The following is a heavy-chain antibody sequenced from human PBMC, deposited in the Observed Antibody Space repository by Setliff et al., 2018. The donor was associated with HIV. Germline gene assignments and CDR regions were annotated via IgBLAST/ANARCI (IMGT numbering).Heavy chain of an antibody. CDR1: GGTFSSYA. CDR2: IIPIFGTA. Sequence: SVKVSCKASGGTFSSYAISWVRQAPGQGLEWMGGIIPIFGTANYAQKFQGXXXITADESTSTAYMELSSLRSEDTAVYYCARVDYGSGSFDYWGQGTLVTVSS. CDR3: ARVDYGSGSFDY. J-gene: IGHJ4*02. V-gene: IGHV1-69*13. D-gene: IGHD3-10*01.